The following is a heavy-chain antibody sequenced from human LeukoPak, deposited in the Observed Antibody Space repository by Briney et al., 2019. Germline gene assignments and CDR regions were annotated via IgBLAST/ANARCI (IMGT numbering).Heavy chain of an antibody. CDR3: ARGIGSLDY. J-gene: IGHJ4*02. D-gene: IGHD2-15*01. CDR2: IYYSGST. Sequence: SETLSLTCSVSGGSISRHHWSWIRQPPGKGLEWIGYIYYSGSTNYNPSLKSRITISVDTSKNQFSLKLSSVTAADTAVYYCARGIGSLDYWGQGTLVTVSS. CDR1: GGSISRHH. V-gene: IGHV4-59*11.